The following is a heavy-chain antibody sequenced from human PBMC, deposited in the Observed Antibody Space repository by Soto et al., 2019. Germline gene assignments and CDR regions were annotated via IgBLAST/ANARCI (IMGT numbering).Heavy chain of an antibody. J-gene: IGHJ6*02. CDR1: GGSFSGYY. D-gene: IGHD3-3*01. Sequence: SETLSLTXAVYGGSFSGYYWSWIRKPPGKGLEWIGEINHSGSTNYNPSLKSRVTISVETSKNQFSLKLSSVTAADTAVYYCHTIFGVVSNGAYYYYGMDVWGQGTTVTVSS. CDR3: HTIFGVVSNGAYYYYGMDV. V-gene: IGHV4-34*01. CDR2: INHSGST.